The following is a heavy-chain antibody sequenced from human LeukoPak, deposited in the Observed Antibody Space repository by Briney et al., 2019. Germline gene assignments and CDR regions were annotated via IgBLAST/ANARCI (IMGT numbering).Heavy chain of an antibody. CDR2: ISPRGDIT. J-gene: IGHJ4*02. Sequence: GGSLRLSCAASGFTFSSHGMNWVRQALGKGLEWVSGISPRGDITYYADSVKGRFTVSRDNFKNTLYLEVISLTAEDTAVYYCAKDDAWLQFGEWSQGTLVTVSS. V-gene: IGHV3-23*01. D-gene: IGHD3-10*01. CDR1: GFTFSSHG. CDR3: AKDDAWLQFGE.